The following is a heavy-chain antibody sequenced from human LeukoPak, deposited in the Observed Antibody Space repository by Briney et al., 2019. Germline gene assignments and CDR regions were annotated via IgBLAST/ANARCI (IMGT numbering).Heavy chain of an antibody. J-gene: IGHJ4*02. D-gene: IGHD6-13*01. CDR3: ARGRKAAAGTDY. CDR2: INPNSGGT. Sequence: ASVKVSCKASGYTFTGYYMHWVRQAPGQGLVWMGWINPNSGGTNYAQKFQGRVTMTRDTSISTAYMELSRLRSDDTAVYYCARGRKAAAGTDYWGQGTLVTVSS. CDR1: GYTFTGYY. V-gene: IGHV1-2*02.